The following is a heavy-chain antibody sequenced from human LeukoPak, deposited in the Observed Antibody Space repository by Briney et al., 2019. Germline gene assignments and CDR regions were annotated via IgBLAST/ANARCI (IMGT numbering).Heavy chain of an antibody. Sequence: GRSLRLSCAASGFTFSSYGMHWVRQAPGKGLEWVAVISYDGSNKYYADSVKGRFSISRDNSKNTLYLQMNSLRAEDTAVYYCAKGSGRPYYFDYWGQGTLVTVSS. D-gene: IGHD1-26*01. J-gene: IGHJ4*02. CDR3: AKGSGRPYYFDY. CDR1: GFTFSSYG. CDR2: ISYDGSNK. V-gene: IGHV3-30*18.